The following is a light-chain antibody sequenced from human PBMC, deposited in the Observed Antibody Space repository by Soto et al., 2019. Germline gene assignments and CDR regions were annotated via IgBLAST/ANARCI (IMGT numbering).Light chain of an antibody. CDR1: SSDVGGYNY. J-gene: IGLJ1*01. V-gene: IGLV2-8*01. CDR2: EVT. Sequence: QSVLTQPPSASGSPGQSVTISCTGTSSDVGGYNYVSWYQQHPGKAPKLMIYEVTKRPSDIPHRFSGSKSGNTASLTVSGLQAEDEADYYCSSYAGTNNYVFGTGTKLTVL. CDR3: SSYAGTNNYV.